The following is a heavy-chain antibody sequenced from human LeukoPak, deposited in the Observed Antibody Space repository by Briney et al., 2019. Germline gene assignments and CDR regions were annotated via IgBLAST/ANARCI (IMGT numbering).Heavy chain of an antibody. V-gene: IGHV3-9*03. CDR2: ISWNSGSI. J-gene: IGHJ4*02. CDR3: AKDIYHYYDSSGYYDY. D-gene: IGHD3-22*01. CDR1: GFTFDDYA. Sequence: GRSLRLSCAASGFTFDDYAMHWVRQAPGKGLEWVSGISWNSGSIGYADSVKGRFTISRDNAQNSLYLQMNSLRAEDMALYYCAKDIYHYYDSSGYYDYWGQGTLVTVSS.